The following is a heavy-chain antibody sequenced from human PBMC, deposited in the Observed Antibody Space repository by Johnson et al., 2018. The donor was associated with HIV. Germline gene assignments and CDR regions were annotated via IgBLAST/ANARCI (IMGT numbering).Heavy chain of an antibody. D-gene: IGHD2-15*01. J-gene: IGHJ3*02. CDR2: IHSDGSSP. CDR3: ARDRKWVGARSGDAFDI. CDR1: GFTFSSYW. Sequence: VHLVESLGGVVQPGGSLRLSCTGSGFTFSSYWMHWVRQAPGKGLVWVSRIHSDGSSPICADSVKGRFTISRDNAKNTLYLQMNSLRAEDTAVFYCARDRKWVGARSGDAFDIWGQGTMVTVSS. V-gene: IGHV3-74*01.